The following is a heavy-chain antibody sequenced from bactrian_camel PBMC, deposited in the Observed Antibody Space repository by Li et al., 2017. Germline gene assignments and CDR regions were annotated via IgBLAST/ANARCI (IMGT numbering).Heavy chain of an antibody. V-gene: IGHV3S1*01. CDR2: TNSAGDST. J-gene: IGHJ4*01. CDR1: GFTFSRYG. CDR3: AKVAGRTVSGYCEN. D-gene: IGHD3*01. Sequence: HVQLVESGGGLVQPGGSLRLSCAASGFTFSRYGMTWVRQPLGKGLEWVSSTNSAGDSTYYSDSVKGRFTISRDNAKNMLYLQMNSLKSEDTAMYYCAKVAGRTVSGYCENWGQGTQVTVS.